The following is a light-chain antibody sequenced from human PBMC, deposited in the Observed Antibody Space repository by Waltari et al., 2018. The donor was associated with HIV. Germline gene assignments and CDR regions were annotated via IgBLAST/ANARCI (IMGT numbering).Light chain of an antibody. J-gene: IGKJ1*01. CDR1: QSLVHSDGNTY. Sequence: DIVLTQTPLSSPVTLGQPASISCKSSQSLVHSDGNTYLAWLQQRPGQSPRPLISQISKRFSGVPDRFSGSGAGTDFTLTISRVEAEDVGIYYCMQATHFPRTFGQGTKVEIQ. CDR2: QIS. V-gene: IGKV2-24*01. CDR3: MQATHFPRT.